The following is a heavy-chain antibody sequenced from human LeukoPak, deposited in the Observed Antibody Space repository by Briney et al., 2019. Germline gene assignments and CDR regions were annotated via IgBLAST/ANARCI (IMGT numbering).Heavy chain of an antibody. CDR3: ASEVAIIPAAIPSKDDAFDL. D-gene: IGHD2-2*01. Sequence: PGRSLRLSCAASGFTFRTNGMHWVRQAPGKGLEWVALISYDGNKKYYADSVKGRLTISRDNSKNTLYLQMNSLRTEDTAVYFCASEVAIIPAAIPSKDDAFDLWGQGTLVIVSS. CDR2: ISYDGNKK. V-gene: IGHV3-33*05. J-gene: IGHJ3*01. CDR1: GFTFRTNG.